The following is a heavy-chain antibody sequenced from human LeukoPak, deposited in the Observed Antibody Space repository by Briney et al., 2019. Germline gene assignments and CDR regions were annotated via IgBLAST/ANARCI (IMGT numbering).Heavy chain of an antibody. D-gene: IGHD5-18*01. Sequence: GASVKVSCKASGYTFTSHDINWVRQATGQGLEWMGWMNPNSGNTGYAQKFQGRVTMTRNTSISTAYMELSSLRSEDTAVYYCARVTQGDTAIDYWGQGTLVTVSS. CDR1: GYTFTSHD. J-gene: IGHJ4*02. V-gene: IGHV1-8*01. CDR3: ARVTQGDTAIDY. CDR2: MNPNSGNT.